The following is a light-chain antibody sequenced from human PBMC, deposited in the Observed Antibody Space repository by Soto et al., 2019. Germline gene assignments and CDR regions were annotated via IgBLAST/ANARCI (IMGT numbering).Light chain of an antibody. CDR3: QQNNFY. J-gene: IGKJ3*01. CDR1: QGISSY. V-gene: IGKV1-9*01. CDR2: DAS. Sequence: IQLTQSPSSLSASVGDRVTITCRASQGISSYLAWYQQKPGKAPKLLIYDASSLQSGVPSRFSGSGSGTEFTLTISSLQPDDFATYYCQQNNFYFGRGTKVDIK.